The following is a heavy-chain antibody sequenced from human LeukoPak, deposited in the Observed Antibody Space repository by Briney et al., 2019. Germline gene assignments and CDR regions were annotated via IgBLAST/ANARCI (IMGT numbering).Heavy chain of an antibody. V-gene: IGHV1-18*01. J-gene: IGHJ5*02. CDR2: ISAYNGNT. CDR3: ARFKEYSGFNWFDP. Sequence: ASVKVSCKASGYTFTSYGISWARQAPGQGLEWMGWISAYNGNTNYAQKLQGRVTMTTDTSTSTAYMELRSLRSDDTAVYYCARFKEYSGFNWFDPWGQGTLVTVSS. CDR1: GYTFTSYG. D-gene: IGHD2/OR15-2a*01.